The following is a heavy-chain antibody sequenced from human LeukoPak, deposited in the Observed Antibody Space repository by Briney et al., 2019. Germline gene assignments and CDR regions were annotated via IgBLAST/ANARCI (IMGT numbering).Heavy chain of an antibody. CDR1: GFTFSSYA. CDR3: AKGTHSGYSYGYYYYYYMDV. D-gene: IGHD5-18*01. CDR2: ISGSGGGT. V-gene: IGHV3-23*01. J-gene: IGHJ6*03. Sequence: GGSLRLSCAASGFTFSSYAMSWVRQAPGKGLEWVSTISGSGGGTDYADSVKGRFTISRDNSKNTLYLQMNSLRAEDTAVYYCAKGTHSGYSYGYYYYYYMDVWGKGTTVIVSS.